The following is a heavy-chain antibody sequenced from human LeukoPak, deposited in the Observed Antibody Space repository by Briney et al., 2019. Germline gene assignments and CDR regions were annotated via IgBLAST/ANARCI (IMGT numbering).Heavy chain of an antibody. CDR3: ARDQNLGGDYWYFDL. CDR2: IYTSGST. D-gene: IGHD1-7*01. J-gene: IGHJ2*01. Sequence: SETLSLTCTVSGGSINSGSFYWTWIRQPAGKGLEWIGRIYTSGSTNYNPSLKSRVTISLDTSKNQFSLKLSSATAADTAVYYCARDQNLGGDYWYFDLWGRGTLVTVSP. V-gene: IGHV4-61*02. CDR1: GGSINSGSFY.